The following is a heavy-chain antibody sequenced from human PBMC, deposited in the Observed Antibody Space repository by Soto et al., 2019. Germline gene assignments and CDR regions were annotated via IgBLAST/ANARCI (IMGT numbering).Heavy chain of an antibody. CDR3: AREYCSDGTCYGVDY. J-gene: IGHJ4*02. CDR1: GYTFTTFG. V-gene: IGHV1-18*01. Sequence: ASVKVSCKASGYTFTTFGISWVRQAPGQGLEWMGWISANNDNTNYAQKHQGRVTMTTDTPTGTVYMELRSLTSDDTAVYYCAREYCSDGTCYGVDYWGQGTLVTVSS. D-gene: IGHD2-15*01. CDR2: ISANNDNT.